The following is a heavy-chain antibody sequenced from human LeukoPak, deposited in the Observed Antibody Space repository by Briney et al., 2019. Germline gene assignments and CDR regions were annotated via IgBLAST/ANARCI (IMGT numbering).Heavy chain of an antibody. D-gene: IGHD3-10*01. V-gene: IGHV4-34*01. CDR2: INHSGST. CDR3: ARGYSSGSYDLDY. Sequence: SETLSLTCAVYGGSFSGYYWSWIRQPPGKGLEWIGEINHSGSTNYNPSLKSRVTISVDTSKNQFSLKLSSVTAADTAVYYCARGYSSGSYDLDYWGQGTLVTVSS. CDR1: GGSFSGYY. J-gene: IGHJ4*02.